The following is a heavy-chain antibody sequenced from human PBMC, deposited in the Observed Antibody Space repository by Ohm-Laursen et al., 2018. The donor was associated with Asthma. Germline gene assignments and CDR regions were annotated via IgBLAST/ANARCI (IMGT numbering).Heavy chain of an antibody. J-gene: IGHJ3*01. D-gene: IGHD6-6*01. CDR1: GFTFSSYW. CDR3: ARGADPRPVAYPFDF. CDR2: IKQDGSEK. V-gene: IGHV3-7*01. Sequence: SLRLSCTASGFTFSSYWMSWVRQAPGKGLEWVANIKQDGSEKYYVDSVKGRFTISRDNAKNTLYLQMNSLRVEDTAVYFCARGADPRPVAYPFDFWGQGTMVTVSS.